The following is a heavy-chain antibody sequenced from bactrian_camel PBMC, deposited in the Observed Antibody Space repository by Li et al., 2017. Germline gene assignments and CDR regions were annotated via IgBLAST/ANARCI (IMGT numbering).Heavy chain of an antibody. V-gene: IGHV3S31*01. CDR2: IWSGGDNT. Sequence: VQLVESGGGSVQAGGSLKLSCAASGFNFNTYAMSWVRQAPGKGLEWVSDIWSGGDNTYYSDSVKGRFTISRDNAKNALYLQLDSLKTEDTAMYYCATAGWEYNYWGQGTQVTVS. J-gene: IGHJ4*01. CDR3: ATAGWEYNY. CDR1: GFNFNTYA. D-gene: IGHD1*01.